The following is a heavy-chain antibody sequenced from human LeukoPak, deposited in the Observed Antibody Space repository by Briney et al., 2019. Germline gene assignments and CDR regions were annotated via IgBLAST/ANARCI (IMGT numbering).Heavy chain of an antibody. CDR3: ATWGSSSSPLPTMDV. D-gene: IGHD6-13*01. V-gene: IGHV1-46*01. CDR1: GYTFTNYY. Sequence: GASVKVSCKASGYTFTNYYMHWVRQAPGQGLEWMGIINPSSGSTSYAQNFQGRVTMARDTSTSTVYMELSSLRSEDTAVYYCATWGSSSSPLPTMDVWGQGTTVTVSS. J-gene: IGHJ6*02. CDR2: INPSSGST.